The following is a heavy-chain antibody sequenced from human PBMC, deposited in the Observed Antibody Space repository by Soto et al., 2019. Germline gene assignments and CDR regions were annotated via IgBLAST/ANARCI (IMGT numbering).Heavy chain of an antibody. J-gene: IGHJ6*01. CDR2: ITRIFGTA. D-gene: IGHD2-2*01. Sequence: QVQLVQSGAEVKKPGSSVKVSCKASGCTFSSYAISWLRQAPGQGLEWMGGITRIFGTANYAQKFQGRVTIPVEDSTSAAYMELSSLRSEETAVDYCAGNGYCASPSCSRDYYSGMDVWGQGTTVTVSS. CDR1: GCTFSSYA. CDR3: AGNGYCASPSCSRDYYSGMDV. V-gene: IGHV1-69*12.